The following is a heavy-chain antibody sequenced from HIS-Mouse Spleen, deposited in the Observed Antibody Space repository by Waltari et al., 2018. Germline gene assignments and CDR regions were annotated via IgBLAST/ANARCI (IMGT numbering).Heavy chain of an antibody. J-gene: IGHJ4*02. CDR2: MNPNSGNQ. Sequence: QVQLVQSGAEVKKPGASVKVSCKASGYTFTSYDINWVRQATGQGLEGMGWMNPNSGNQGYAQKFQCRVNMTRNTSISTAYMELSSLRSEDTAVYYCARGHDYSNYFDYWGQGTLVTVSS. V-gene: IGHV1-8*01. D-gene: IGHD4-4*01. CDR1: GYTFTSYD. CDR3: ARGHDYSNYFDY.